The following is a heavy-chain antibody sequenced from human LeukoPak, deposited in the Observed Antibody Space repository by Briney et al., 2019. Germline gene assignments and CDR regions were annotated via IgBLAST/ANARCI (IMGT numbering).Heavy chain of an antibody. Sequence: GGSLRLSCAASGFTFSSYSMNWVRQAPGKGLEWVSSISSSSSYIYYADSVKGRFTISRDNAKNSLYLQMNSLRAEDTAVYYCAREGIAAAGEDYWGQGTLVTVSS. CDR3: AREGIAAAGEDY. CDR2: ISSSSSYI. CDR1: GFTFSSYS. J-gene: IGHJ4*02. V-gene: IGHV3-21*01. D-gene: IGHD6-13*01.